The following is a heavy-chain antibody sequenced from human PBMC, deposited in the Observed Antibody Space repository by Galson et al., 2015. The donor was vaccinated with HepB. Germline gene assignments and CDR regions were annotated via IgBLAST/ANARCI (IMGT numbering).Heavy chain of an antibody. V-gene: IGHV1-18*01. CDR1: GYTFTNYA. J-gene: IGHJ1*01. Sequence: SVKVSCKASGYTFTNYAISWVRQAPGQGLEWMGWISAYNGNTNYEQKLQGRVTVTTDTSTSTAYMELRSLRSDDTAVYYCARERDSSGWYISAIQHGGQGTLVTVSS. D-gene: IGHD6-19*01. CDR2: ISAYNGNT. CDR3: ARERDSSGWYISAIQH.